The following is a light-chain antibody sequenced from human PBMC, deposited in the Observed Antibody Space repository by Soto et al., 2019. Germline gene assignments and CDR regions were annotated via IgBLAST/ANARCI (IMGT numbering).Light chain of an antibody. CDR3: QVWDTSPDHVI. CDR1: DIEGRV. J-gene: IGLJ2*01. V-gene: IGLV3-21*02. CDR2: DDS. Sequence: SYELTQAPSMSVAPGQTATITCGGNDIEGRVVHWYQQEPGQAPVLVVFDDSVRPSGTPERFSGASSGNTATLTITRVEAGDEADYYCQVWDTSPDHVIFGGGTKLTVL.